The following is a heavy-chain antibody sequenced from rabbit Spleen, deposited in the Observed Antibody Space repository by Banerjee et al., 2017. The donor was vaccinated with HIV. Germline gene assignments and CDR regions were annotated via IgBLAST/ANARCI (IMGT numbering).Heavy chain of an antibody. CDR2: IDVGSSGRM. CDR3: ARGYTYSYVGVAHVTDYFNL. CDR1: GFDFSSYYY. V-gene: IGHV1S45*01. D-gene: IGHD6-1*01. J-gene: IGHJ4*01. Sequence: QEQLVESGGGLVQPEGSLTLTCKASGFDFSSYYYMSWVRQAPGKGLEWIASIDVGSSGRMWHATWAKGRFTISKTSSTTVTLQMTSLTAADTATYFCARGYTYSYVGVAHVTDYFNLWGQGTLVTVS.